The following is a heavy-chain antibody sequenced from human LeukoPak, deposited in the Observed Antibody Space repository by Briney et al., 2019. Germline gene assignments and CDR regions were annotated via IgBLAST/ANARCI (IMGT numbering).Heavy chain of an antibody. V-gene: IGHV4-38-2*02. CDR2: IYHSGST. Sequence: SETLSLTCTVSGYSISSGYYWGWIRQPPGKGLEWIGSIYHSGSTYYNPSLKSRVTMSVDTSKNQFSLKLSSVTAADTAVYYCASVYDFWSGYYFDYWGQGTLVTVSS. CDR1: GYSISSGYY. D-gene: IGHD3-3*01. J-gene: IGHJ4*02. CDR3: ASVYDFWSGYYFDY.